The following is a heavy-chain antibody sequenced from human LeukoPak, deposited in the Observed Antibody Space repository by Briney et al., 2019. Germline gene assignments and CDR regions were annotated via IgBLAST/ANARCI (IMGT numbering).Heavy chain of an antibody. V-gene: IGHV3-23*01. D-gene: IGHD3-3*01. CDR2: ISGSGGST. Sequence: GGSLRVSCAASGFTFSSYAMSWVRQAPGNGLEWVSAISGSGGSTYYADSVKGRFTISRDNSKNTLYLQMNSLRAEDTAVYYCAKRSYYDFWSGPSNWFDPWGQGTLVTVSS. CDR1: GFTFSSYA. J-gene: IGHJ5*02. CDR3: AKRSYYDFWSGPSNWFDP.